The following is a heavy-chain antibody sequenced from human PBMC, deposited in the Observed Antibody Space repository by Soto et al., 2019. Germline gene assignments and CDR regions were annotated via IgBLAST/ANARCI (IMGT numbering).Heavy chain of an antibody. CDR1: GFTFSSYG. D-gene: IGHD3-10*01. CDR2: IWYDGSNK. Sequence: PGGSLRLSCAASGFTFSSYGIHWVRQAPGKGLEWVAVIWYDGSNKYYADSVKGRFTISRDNSKNTLCLQMNSLRAEDTAVYYCASLRLGDYYGSGRGPGVVDYMDVRGKGTTVTVSS. CDR3: ASLRLGDYYGSGRGPGVVDYMDV. V-gene: IGHV3-33*01. J-gene: IGHJ6*03.